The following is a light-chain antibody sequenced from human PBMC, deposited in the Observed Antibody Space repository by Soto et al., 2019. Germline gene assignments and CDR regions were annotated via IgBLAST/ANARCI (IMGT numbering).Light chain of an antibody. CDR3: QQYNTYLMYT. CDR1: QTISSW. J-gene: IGKJ2*01. Sequence: DIQMTQSPSTLSASVGDRVTITCRASQTISSWLAWYQQRPEKAPKLLIYKASSLESGVPSRFSGSGSGTEFTLTISSLQPDDFATYYCQQYNTYLMYTFGQGTKLEI. V-gene: IGKV1-5*03. CDR2: KAS.